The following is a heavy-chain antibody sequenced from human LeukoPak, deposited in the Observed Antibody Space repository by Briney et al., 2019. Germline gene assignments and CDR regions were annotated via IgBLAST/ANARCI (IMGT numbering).Heavy chain of an antibody. CDR2: IFYSGST. Sequence: SETLSLTCTVSGGSIRSYYWSWIRQPPGKGLEWMGYIFYSGSTDSNPSLKSRVTISVDTSKNQFSLKLSSVTAADTAVYYCARTYCSGGICHFDYWGQGTLVSLSS. V-gene: IGHV4-59*08. CDR1: GGSIRSYY. J-gene: IGHJ4*02. CDR3: ARTYCSGGICHFDY. D-gene: IGHD2-15*01.